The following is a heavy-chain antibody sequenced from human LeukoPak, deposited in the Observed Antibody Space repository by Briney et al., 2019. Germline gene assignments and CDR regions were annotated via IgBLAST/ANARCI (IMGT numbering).Heavy chain of an antibody. CDR1: GFTFSSYA. J-gene: IGHJ3*02. Sequence: GGSLRLSCAASGFTFSSYAMSWVRQAPGKGLEWVSYISSSGSTIYYADSVKGRFTISRDNAKNSLYLQMNSLRAEDTAVYYCARAQTYYDILTGYSPGAFDIWGQGTMVTVSS. CDR2: ISSSGSTI. V-gene: IGHV3-48*04. D-gene: IGHD3-9*01. CDR3: ARAQTYYDILTGYSPGAFDI.